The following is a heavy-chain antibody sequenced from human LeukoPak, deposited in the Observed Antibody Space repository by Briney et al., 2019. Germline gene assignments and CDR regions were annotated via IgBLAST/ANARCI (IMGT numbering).Heavy chain of an antibody. CDR2: ISYDGSNK. J-gene: IGHJ4*02. CDR1: GFTFSSYG. V-gene: IGHV3-30*18. D-gene: IGHD2-15*01. CDR3: AKDSGYCSGGSCYESDY. Sequence: GRSLRLSCAASGFTFSSYGMHWVRQAPGKGLEWVAVISYDGSNKYYADSVKGRFTISRDNSKNTLYLQMSSLRAEDTAVYYCAKDSGYCSGGSCYESDYWGQGTLVTVSS.